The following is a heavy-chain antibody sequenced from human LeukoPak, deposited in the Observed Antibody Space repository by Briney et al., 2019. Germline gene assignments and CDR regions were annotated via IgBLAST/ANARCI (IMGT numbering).Heavy chain of an antibody. CDR1: GFTFSSYS. Sequence: GGSLRLPCAASGFTFSSYSMNWVRQAPGKGLEWVSSISSSSSYIYYADSVKGRFTISRDNARNSLFLQMNSLRAEDTALYYCAREQDREASATIVGDYWGQGTLVTVSS. CDR3: AREQDREASATIVGDY. CDR2: ISSSSSYI. D-gene: IGHD2-15*01. V-gene: IGHV3-21*01. J-gene: IGHJ4*02.